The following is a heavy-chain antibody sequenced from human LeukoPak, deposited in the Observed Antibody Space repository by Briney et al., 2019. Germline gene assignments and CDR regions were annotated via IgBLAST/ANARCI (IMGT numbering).Heavy chain of an antibody. CDR1: GGSISSSSYY. CDR2: IYYSGST. Sequence: SETLSLTCTVSGGSISSSSYYWGWIRQPPGKGLEWIGSIYYSGSTYYNPSLKSRVTISVDTSKNQFSLKLSSVTAADTAVYYCVRLKQWLFDYWGQGTLVTVSS. V-gene: IGHV4-39*01. CDR3: VRLKQWLFDY. D-gene: IGHD6-19*01. J-gene: IGHJ4*02.